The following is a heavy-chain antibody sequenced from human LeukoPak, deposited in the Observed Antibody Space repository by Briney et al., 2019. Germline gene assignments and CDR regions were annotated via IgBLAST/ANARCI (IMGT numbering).Heavy chain of an antibody. CDR1: RFTFSSFP. CDR3: ARVGRVSIYPSYMDV. Sequence: PGTSLRLSCEASRFTFSSFPMHWVRQTPDKRLEWVAVISDDGRDTYYADSVKGRFTISRDNSKNTLYLQMNSLSPEDTAVVYCARVGRVSIYPSYMDVWGKGTAVTVSS. CDR2: ISDDGRDT. J-gene: IGHJ6*03. V-gene: IGHV3-30*04. D-gene: IGHD2-21*01.